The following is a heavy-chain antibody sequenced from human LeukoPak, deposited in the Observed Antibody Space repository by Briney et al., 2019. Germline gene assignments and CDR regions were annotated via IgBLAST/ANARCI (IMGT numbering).Heavy chain of an antibody. D-gene: IGHD3-10*01. J-gene: IGHJ4*02. Sequence: GESLRLSCAASGFTFSSYGMDWVRQAPGKGLEWVAIISYDGGNRYYADSVKGRFTIPRDNSKNTLYVQMNRLRPEDTAVYYCARDRWFGEGIDYWGQGTLVTVSS. CDR1: GFTFSSYG. CDR3: ARDRWFGEGIDY. CDR2: ISYDGGNR. V-gene: IGHV3-30*19.